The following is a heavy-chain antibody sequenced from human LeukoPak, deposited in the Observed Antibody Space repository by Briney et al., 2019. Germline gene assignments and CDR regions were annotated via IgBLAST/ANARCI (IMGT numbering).Heavy chain of an antibody. D-gene: IGHD6-13*01. V-gene: IGHV4-34*01. CDR1: GGSFSGYY. J-gene: IGHJ3*02. CDR2: INHSGST. CDR3: ARHSITAGTEYAFDI. Sequence: SETLSLTCAVYGGSFSGYYWSWIRQPPGKGLEWIGEINHSGSTNYNPSLKSRVTISVDTSKNQFSLKLSSVTAADTAVYYCARHSITAGTEYAFDIWGQGTMVTVSS.